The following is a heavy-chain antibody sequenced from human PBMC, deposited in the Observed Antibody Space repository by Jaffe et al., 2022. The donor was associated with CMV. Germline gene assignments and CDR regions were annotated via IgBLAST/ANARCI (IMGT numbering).Heavy chain of an antibody. Sequence: EVQLLESGGGLVQPGGSLRLSCAASGFTFSSYAMSWVRQAPGKGLEWVSAISGSGGSTYYADSVKGRFTISRDNSKNTLYLQMNSLRAEDTAVYYCAKSRRIAARPGRYYYGMDVWGQGTTVTVSS. CDR3: AKSRRIAARPGRYYYGMDV. CDR2: ISGSGGST. V-gene: IGHV3-23*01. CDR1: GFTFSSYA. D-gene: IGHD6-6*01. J-gene: IGHJ6*02.